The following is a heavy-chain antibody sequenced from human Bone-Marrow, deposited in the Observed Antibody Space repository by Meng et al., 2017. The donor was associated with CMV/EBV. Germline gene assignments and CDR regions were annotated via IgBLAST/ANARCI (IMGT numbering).Heavy chain of an antibody. CDR3: ARDSSKWLRFFYFDY. D-gene: IGHD5-12*01. CDR1: GFTFSSYS. Sequence: GGSLRLSCAASGFTFSSYSMNWVRQAPGKRLEWVSPISSSSSYIYYADSVKGRFTISRDNAKNSLYLQMNSLRAEDTAVYYCARDSSKWLRFFYFDYWGQGTLVTVSS. CDR2: ISSSSSYI. J-gene: IGHJ4*02. V-gene: IGHV3-21*01.